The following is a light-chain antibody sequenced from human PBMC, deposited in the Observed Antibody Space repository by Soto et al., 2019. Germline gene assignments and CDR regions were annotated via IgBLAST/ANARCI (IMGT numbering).Light chain of an antibody. Sequence: QSALTQPASVSGSPGQSITISCTGTSSDFGSYNLVSWYQQPPGKAPKLMIYEDTKRPSGVSNRFSGSKSGNTASLTISGLQAEDDADYYCCSYAGSSTWVFGAGTKLTVL. CDR3: CSYAGSSTWV. V-gene: IGLV2-23*01. CDR1: SSDFGSYNL. CDR2: EDT. J-gene: IGLJ1*01.